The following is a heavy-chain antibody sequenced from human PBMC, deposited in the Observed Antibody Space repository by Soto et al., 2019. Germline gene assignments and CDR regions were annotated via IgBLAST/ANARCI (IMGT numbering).Heavy chain of an antibody. CDR2: IYYSGNT. CDR1: GGSIRNYY. Sequence: QVQLQESGPGLVKPSETLSLTCTVSGGSIRNYYWSWIRQPPGKGLEWIGFIYYSGNTNYNPSLKSRLTISVDTSKNQSSLKMTSVTAADTAVYYCAVTTATEYFHYWGQGTLVTVSS. V-gene: IGHV4-59*01. D-gene: IGHD1-1*01. J-gene: IGHJ1*01. CDR3: AVTTATEYFHY.